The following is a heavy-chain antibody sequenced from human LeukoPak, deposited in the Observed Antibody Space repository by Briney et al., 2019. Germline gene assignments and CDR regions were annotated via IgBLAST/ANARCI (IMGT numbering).Heavy chain of an antibody. CDR3: ARGEQHYDFWSGYYSPYYYGMDV. CDR1: GFTFSSYA. J-gene: IGHJ6*02. V-gene: IGHV3-23*01. Sequence: GGSLRLSCAASGFTFSSYAMSWVRQAPGKGLEWVSAISGSGGSTYYADSVKGRFTISRDNSKNTLYLQMNSLRAEDTAVYYCARGEQHYDFWSGYYSPYYYGMDVWGQGTTVTVSS. D-gene: IGHD3-3*01. CDR2: ISGSGGST.